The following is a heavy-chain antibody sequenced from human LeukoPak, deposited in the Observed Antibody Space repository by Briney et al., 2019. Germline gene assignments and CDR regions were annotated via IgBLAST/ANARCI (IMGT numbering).Heavy chain of an antibody. CDR1: GYSISSGYY. J-gene: IGHJ5*02. CDR2: IYHSGST. V-gene: IGHV4-38-2*02. Sequence: SETLSLTCTVSGYSISSGYYWGWIRQPPGKGLEWIGSIYHSGSTNYNPSLKSRVTISVDTSKNQFSLKLSSVTAADTAVYYCARDSSSWYGPNWFDPWGQGTLVTVSS. D-gene: IGHD6-13*01. CDR3: ARDSSSWYGPNWFDP.